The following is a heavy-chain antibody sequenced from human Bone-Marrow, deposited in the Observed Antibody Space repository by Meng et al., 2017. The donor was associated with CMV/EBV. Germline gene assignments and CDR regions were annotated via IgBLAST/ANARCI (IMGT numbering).Heavy chain of an antibody. CDR1: GFTFGSYG. Sequence: GGSLRLSCAASGFTFGSYGMHWVRQAPGKGLEWVAFIRYDGSNKYYADSVKGRFTISRDNSKNTLYLQMNSLRAEDTAVYYCARARRDYDSSGYYNRDEYYFDYWGQGTLVTVSS. J-gene: IGHJ4*02. D-gene: IGHD3-22*01. V-gene: IGHV3-30*02. CDR3: ARARRDYDSSGYYNRDEYYFDY. CDR2: IRYDGSNK.